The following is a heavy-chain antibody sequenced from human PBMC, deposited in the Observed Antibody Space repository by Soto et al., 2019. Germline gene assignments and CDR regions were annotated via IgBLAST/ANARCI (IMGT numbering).Heavy chain of an antibody. V-gene: IGHV1-3*01. Sequence: ASVKVSCKASGYTFTSYAMHWVRQAPGQRLEWMGWINAGNGNTKYSQKFQGRVTITRDTSASTAYMELSSLRSEDTAVYYCARERDYYDSSGYPYYGMDVWGQGTTVPVSS. J-gene: IGHJ6*02. CDR2: INAGNGNT. CDR1: GYTFTSYA. D-gene: IGHD3-22*01. CDR3: ARERDYYDSSGYPYYGMDV.